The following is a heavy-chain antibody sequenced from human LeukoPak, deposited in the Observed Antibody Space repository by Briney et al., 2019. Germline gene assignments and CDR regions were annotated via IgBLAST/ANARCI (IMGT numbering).Heavy chain of an antibody. CDR1: GFSFTGVW. CDR3: TRVGFFPVAVCKSDP. CDR2: IKSKNEGEAT. V-gene: IGHV3-15*07. J-gene: IGHJ5*02. D-gene: IGHD2-8*02. Sequence: PGGSLRLSCVASGFSFTGVWMNWVRQAPGKGLEWGGRIKSKNEGEATDYAAPVKGRFSISRDDSNTTLFLQMNSLKSEDTTVYFCTRVGFFPVAVCKSDPGGQGPLPTVPP.